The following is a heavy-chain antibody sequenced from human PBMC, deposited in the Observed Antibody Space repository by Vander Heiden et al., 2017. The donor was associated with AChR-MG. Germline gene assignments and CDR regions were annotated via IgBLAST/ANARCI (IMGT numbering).Heavy chain of an antibody. Sequence: QVTLKESGPVLVTPTETLTLTCTVSGFSLSNARMGVSWIRQPPGKALEWLAHILSNDEKSYSTSLKRRLTISKDTSKSQVVLTMTNMDPVDTATYYCARIITYYDILTGYFYDAFDIWGQGTMVTVSS. CDR1: GFSLSNARMG. D-gene: IGHD3-9*01. CDR3: ARIITYYDILTGYFYDAFDI. J-gene: IGHJ3*02. V-gene: IGHV2-26*01. CDR2: ILSNDEK.